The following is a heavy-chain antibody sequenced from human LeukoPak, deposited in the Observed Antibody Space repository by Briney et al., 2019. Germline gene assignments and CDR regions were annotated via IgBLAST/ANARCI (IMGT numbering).Heavy chain of an antibody. CDR1: GFTFSSYS. J-gene: IGHJ4*02. CDR2: ISSSSSYI. D-gene: IGHD2-21*02. CDR3: ARGHIVVVTAHFDY. V-gene: IGHV3-21*01. Sequence: GGSLRLSCAASGFTFSSYSMNWGRQAPGKGLEWVSSISSSSSYIYYADSVKGRFTISRDDAKNSMYLQMNSLRAEDTAVYYCARGHIVVVTAHFDYWGQGTLVTVSS.